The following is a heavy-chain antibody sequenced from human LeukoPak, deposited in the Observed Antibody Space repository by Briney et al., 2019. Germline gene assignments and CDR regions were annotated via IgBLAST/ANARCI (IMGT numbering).Heavy chain of an antibody. CDR1: GGSISSYY. CDR2: IYYSRST. Sequence: PSETLSLICTVSGGSISSYYWRWIRQPPGKGLEWIGYIYYSRSTNYNPSLKSRVTISVDTSKNQFSLKLSSVTAADTAVYYCARHRRYSYGYFDYWGQGTLVTVSS. CDR3: ARHRRYSYGYFDY. D-gene: IGHD5-18*01. J-gene: IGHJ4*02. V-gene: IGHV4-59*08.